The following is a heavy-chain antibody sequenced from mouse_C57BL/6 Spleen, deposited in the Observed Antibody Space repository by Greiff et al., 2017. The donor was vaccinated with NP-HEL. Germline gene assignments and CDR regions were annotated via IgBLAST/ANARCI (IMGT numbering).Heavy chain of an antibody. D-gene: IGHD1-1*01. V-gene: IGHV1-55*01. CDR2: IYPGSGST. Sequence: VQLQQPGAELVKPGASVKMSCKASGYTFTSYWITWVKQRPGQGLEWIGDIYPGSGSTNYNEKFKSKATLTVDTSSSTAYMQLSSLTSEDSAVYYCARSYGSSYEAYYFDYWGQGTTLTVSS. CDR1: GYTFTSYW. J-gene: IGHJ2*01. CDR3: ARSYGSSYEAYYFDY.